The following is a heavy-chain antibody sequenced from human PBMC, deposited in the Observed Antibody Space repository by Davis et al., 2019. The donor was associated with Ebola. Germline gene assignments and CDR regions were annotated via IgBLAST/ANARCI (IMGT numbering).Heavy chain of an antibody. CDR1: GYTFTSYG. CDR2: ISAYNGNT. J-gene: IGHJ4*02. V-gene: IGHV1-18*04. CDR3: ARDSSSNWYGQNDY. Sequence: ASVKVSCKASGYTFTSYGVSLVPQAPGQGLEWMGWISAYNGNTHYAQMFQGRLTMTTDTSKNTAYMELRSLRSDDTAVYYCARDSSSNWYGQNDYWAQGTLVTVSS. D-gene: IGHD6-13*01.